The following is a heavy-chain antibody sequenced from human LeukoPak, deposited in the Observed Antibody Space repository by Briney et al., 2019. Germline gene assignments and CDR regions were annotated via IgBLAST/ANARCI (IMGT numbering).Heavy chain of an antibody. CDR1: GFTFSNYA. CDR2: ISGSGGNT. Sequence: TGGSLRLSCAASGFTFSNYAMSWVRQAPGKGLEWVSVISGSGGNTYYADSVKGRFTISRDNSKNTLYLQVNSLRAEDTAIYYCTKDPPLTGGVYSAHWGQGTLVTVSS. J-gene: IGHJ4*02. V-gene: IGHV3-23*01. D-gene: IGHD7-27*01. CDR3: TKDPPLTGGVYSAH.